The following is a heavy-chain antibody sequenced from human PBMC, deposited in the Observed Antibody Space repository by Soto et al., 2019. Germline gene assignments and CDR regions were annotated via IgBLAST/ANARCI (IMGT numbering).Heavy chain of an antibody. CDR3: AKAEEYLVGYFDY. CDR2: ISYDGSNK. CDR1: GFTFSSYG. D-gene: IGHD1-26*01. J-gene: IGHJ4*02. Sequence: QVQLVESGGGVVQPGRSLRLSCAASGFTFSSYGMHWVRQAPGKGLEWVAVISYDGSNKYYADSVKGRFTISRDNSNNTLYLQMNSLRAEDTAVYYCAKAEEYLVGYFDYWGQGTLVTVSS. V-gene: IGHV3-30*18.